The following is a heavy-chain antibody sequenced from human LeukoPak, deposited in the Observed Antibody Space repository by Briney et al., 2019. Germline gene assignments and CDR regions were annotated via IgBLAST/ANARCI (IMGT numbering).Heavy chain of an antibody. J-gene: IGHJ5*02. V-gene: IGHV1-69*13. CDR3: ASHPSSSWFAIYFRS. Sequence: SVTVSCKASGGTFGRSTVSWVRQAPGQGLEWMGGIIPKFGSTNYAQKFHDRVTLTADESTDTAYMEVTSLTSDDTAVYYCASHPSSSWFAIYFRSWGQGTLVTVSS. CDR1: GGTFGRST. CDR2: IIPKFGST. D-gene: IGHD6-13*01.